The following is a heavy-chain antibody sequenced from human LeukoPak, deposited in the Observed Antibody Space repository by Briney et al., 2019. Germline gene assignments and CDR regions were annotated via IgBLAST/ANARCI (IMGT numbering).Heavy chain of an antibody. D-gene: IGHD1-7*01. CDR2: INHSGST. CDR1: GGSFSGYY. J-gene: IGHJ4*02. Sequence: SETLSLTCAVYGGSFSGYYWSWIRQPPGKGLEWIGEINHSGSTNYNPSLKSRVTISVDTSKNQFSLKLSSVTAADTAVYYCARQSFAPFQVGPGTPIESWGQGTLVTVSS. V-gene: IGHV4-34*01. CDR3: ARQSFAPFQVGPGTPIES.